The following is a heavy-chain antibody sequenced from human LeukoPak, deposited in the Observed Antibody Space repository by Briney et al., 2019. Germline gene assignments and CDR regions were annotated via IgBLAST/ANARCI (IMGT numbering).Heavy chain of an antibody. CDR2: ISSSSNTI. D-gene: IGHD3-22*01. J-gene: IGHJ4*02. Sequence: GGSLRLSCAASGFTFSSYSMNWVRQAPGKGLEWVSYISSSSNTIYYADSVKGRFTISRDNAKNSLYLQMNSLRAEDTAVYYCARDNDSSGNYYFDYWGQGTLVTVSS. CDR3: ARDNDSSGNYYFDY. V-gene: IGHV3-48*01. CDR1: GFTFSSYS.